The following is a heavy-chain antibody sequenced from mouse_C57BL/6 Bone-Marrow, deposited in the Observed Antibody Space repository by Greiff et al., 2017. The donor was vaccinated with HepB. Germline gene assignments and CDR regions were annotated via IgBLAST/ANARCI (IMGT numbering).Heavy chain of an antibody. CDR1: GFNIKDYY. D-gene: IGHD2-4*01. Sequence: EVQLQQSGAELVKPGASVKLSCTASGFNIKDYYMHWVKQRTEQGLEWIGRIDPEDGDTKYAPKFQGKANITADTSANTAYLQLSSLTSEDTAVYYCARDYDYPFFDDWGQGTTLTVSS. CDR3: ARDYDYPFFDD. V-gene: IGHV14-2*01. J-gene: IGHJ2*01. CDR2: IDPEDGDT.